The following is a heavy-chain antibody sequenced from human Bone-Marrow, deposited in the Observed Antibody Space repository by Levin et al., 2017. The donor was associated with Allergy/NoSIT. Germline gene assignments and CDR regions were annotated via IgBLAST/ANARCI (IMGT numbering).Heavy chain of an antibody. CDR2: ISSSGSTI. D-gene: IGHD1-26*01. J-gene: IGHJ6*03. CDR3: ARDLFRRRSLTHRTVLGSVRRGDHYYYYDYMDV. Sequence: AGGSLRLSCAASGFTFSSYEMNWVRQAPGKGLEWVSYISSSGSTIYYADSVKGRFTISRDNAKNSLYLQMNSLRAEDTAVYYCARDLFRRRSLTHRTVLGSVRRGDHYYYYDYMDVWGKGTTVTVSS. V-gene: IGHV3-48*03. CDR1: GFTFSSYE.